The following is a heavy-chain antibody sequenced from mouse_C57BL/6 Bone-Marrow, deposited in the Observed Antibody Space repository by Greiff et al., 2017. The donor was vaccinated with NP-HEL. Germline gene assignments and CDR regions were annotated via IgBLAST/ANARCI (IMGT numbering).Heavy chain of an antibody. V-gene: IGHV1-54*01. CDR3: ARSDWDGVFAY. D-gene: IGHD4-1*01. J-gene: IGHJ3*01. CDR2: INPGSGGT. Sequence: QVQLKESGAELVRPGTSVKVSCKASGYAFTNYLIEWVKQRPGQGLEWIGVINPGSGGTNYNEKFKGKATLTADKSSSTAYMQLSSLTSEDSAVYFCARSDWDGVFAYWGQGTLVTVSA. CDR1: GYAFTNYL.